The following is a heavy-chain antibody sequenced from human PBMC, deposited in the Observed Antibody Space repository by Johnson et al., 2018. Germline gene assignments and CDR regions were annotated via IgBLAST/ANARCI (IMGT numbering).Heavy chain of an antibody. V-gene: IGHV3-30*18. J-gene: IGHJ6*03. CDR3: AKVGDDNQDLYYMDV. CDR1: RFTFSSYG. D-gene: IGHD1-14*01. Sequence: QVQLQESGGGVVQPGRSLRLSCVVSRFTFSSYGIHWVRQAPGKGLEWVAAISYEGSKKYFADSVKGRFTISKDYSKNTLYLEMNSLRGGDTAVYYCAKVGDDNQDLYYMDVWGKGTTVTVSS. CDR2: ISYEGSKK.